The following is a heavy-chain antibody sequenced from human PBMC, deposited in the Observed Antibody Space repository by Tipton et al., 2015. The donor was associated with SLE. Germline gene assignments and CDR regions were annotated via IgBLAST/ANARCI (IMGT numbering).Heavy chain of an antibody. CDR3: ARDYYDNIGVNAFDI. J-gene: IGHJ3*02. D-gene: IGHD3-22*01. CDR2: IYYSGSA. V-gene: IGHV4-31*03. Sequence: TLSLTCTVSGGSISSGSYYWSWIRQPAGKGLEWIGYIYYSGSAYYNPSLKSRLTISVDTSKNQFSLKLSSVTAAGTAVYYCARDYYDNIGVNAFDIWGQGTMVTVSS. CDR1: GGSISSGSYY.